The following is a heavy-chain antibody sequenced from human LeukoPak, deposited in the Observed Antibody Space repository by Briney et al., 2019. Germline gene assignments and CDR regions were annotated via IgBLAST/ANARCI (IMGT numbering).Heavy chain of an antibody. V-gene: IGHV4-34*01. CDR1: GGSFSGYY. D-gene: IGHD4-17*01. J-gene: IGHJ4*02. Sequence: KPSETLSLTCAVYGGSFSGYYCSWIRQPPGKGLEWIGEINHSGSTNYNPSLKSRVTISVDTSKNQFSLKLTSVTAADTAVYYCARGGYGDPFDYWGQGTLVTVSS. CDR2: INHSGST. CDR3: ARGGYGDPFDY.